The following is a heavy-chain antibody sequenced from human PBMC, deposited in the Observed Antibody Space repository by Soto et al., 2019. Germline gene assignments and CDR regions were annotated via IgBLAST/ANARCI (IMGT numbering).Heavy chain of an antibody. CDR3: ARYGFVGDCYSFDF. V-gene: IGHV3-33*01. CDR1: GFTFSSYG. J-gene: IGHJ4*02. CDR2: IWYDGSNK. Sequence: QVQLVESGGGVVQPGRSLRLSCAASGFTFSSYGMHWVRQAPGKGLEWVAVIWYDGSNKYYADSVKGRFTISRDNSINPLYLQITSLSAEDTAVYYCARYGFVGDCYSFDFWGQGTLVTFSS. D-gene: IGHD2-21*02.